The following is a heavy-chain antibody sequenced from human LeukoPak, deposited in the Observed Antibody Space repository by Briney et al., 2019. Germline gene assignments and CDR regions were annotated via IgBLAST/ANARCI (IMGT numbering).Heavy chain of an antibody. Sequence: SGGSLRLSCAASGFTFSSYAVHWVRQAPGKGLEWVAVISYDGSNKYYADSVKGRFTISRDNSKNTLYLQMNSLRAEDTAVYYCASHSNRDYWGQGTLVTVSS. CDR1: GFTFSSYA. CDR3: ASHSNRDY. D-gene: IGHD4-11*01. J-gene: IGHJ4*02. CDR2: ISYDGSNK. V-gene: IGHV3-30-3*01.